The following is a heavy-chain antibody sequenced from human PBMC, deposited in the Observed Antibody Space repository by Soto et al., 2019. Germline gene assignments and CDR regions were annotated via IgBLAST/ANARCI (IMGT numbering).Heavy chain of an antibody. J-gene: IGHJ4*02. Sequence: GGSLRLSCAASGFTFSSYAMSWVRQAPGKGLEWVSAISGSGGSTYYANSVKGRFTISRDNSKNTLYLQMNSLRAEDTAVYYCAKVPLTTVVTFRFDYWGQGTLVTVSS. V-gene: IGHV3-23*01. D-gene: IGHD4-17*01. CDR2: ISGSGGST. CDR3: AKVPLTTVVTFRFDY. CDR1: GFTFSSYA.